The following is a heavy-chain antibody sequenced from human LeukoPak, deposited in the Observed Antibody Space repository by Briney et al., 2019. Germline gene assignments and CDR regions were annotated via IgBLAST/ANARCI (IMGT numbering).Heavy chain of an antibody. J-gene: IGHJ4*02. CDR1: GFTFSSYG. V-gene: IGHV3-30*02. D-gene: IGHD3-22*01. CDR3: AKDSRNYYDSSGYWH. CDR2: IRYDGSNK. Sequence: PGGSLRLSCAASGFTFSSYGMHWVRQAPGKGLEWVAFIRYDGSNKYYADSVKGRFTISRDNSKNTLYLQMNSLRAEDTAVYYCAKDSRNYYDSSGYWHWGQGTLVTVSS.